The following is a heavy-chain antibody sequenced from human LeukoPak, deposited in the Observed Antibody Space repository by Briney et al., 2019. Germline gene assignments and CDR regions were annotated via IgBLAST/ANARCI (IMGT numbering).Heavy chain of an antibody. D-gene: IGHD2-2*01. Sequence: PSETLSLTCTVSGGSISSSSYYWGWIRQPPGKGLEWIGSIYYSGSTYYNPSLKSRVTISVDTSKNQFSLKLSSVTAADTAVYYCARRLGSSDYWGQGTLVTVSS. CDR3: ARRLGSSDY. CDR2: IYYSGST. V-gene: IGHV4-39*01. CDR1: GGSISSSSYY. J-gene: IGHJ4*02.